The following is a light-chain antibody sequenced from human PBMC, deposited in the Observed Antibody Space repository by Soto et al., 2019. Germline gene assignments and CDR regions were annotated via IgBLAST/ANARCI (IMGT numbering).Light chain of an antibody. J-gene: IGKJ4*01. V-gene: IGKV3-15*01. CDR2: GAS. Sequence: EIVMTQSPATLSVSPGERATLSCMASQSFSSNLAWYQQKPVQAPRLLIYGASTRATGIPARFSGSGSGKEFTLTISSLQSEDFAVYYCQQYNNWPLTFGGGTKVEIK. CDR1: QSFSSN. CDR3: QQYNNWPLT.